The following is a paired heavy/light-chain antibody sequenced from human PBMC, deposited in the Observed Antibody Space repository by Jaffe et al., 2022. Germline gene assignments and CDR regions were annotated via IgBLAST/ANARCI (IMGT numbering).Light chain of an antibody. Sequence: QSALTQPASVSGSPGQSITISCTGTSSDVGSYSYVSWYQQHPGKAPKLMIYDVSNRPSGVSNRFSGSKSGNTASLTISGLQAEDEADYYCSSYRSISIPHVVFGGGTKVTVL. V-gene: IGLV2-14*03. J-gene: IGLJ2*01. CDR2: DVS. CDR1: SSDVGSYSY. CDR3: SSYRSISIPHVV.
Heavy chain of an antibody. CDR1: RYTFTGYY. V-gene: IGHV1-2*02. D-gene: IGHD5-12*01. Sequence: QVQLVQSGAEVKKPGASVKVSCKAFRYTFTGYYMHWVRQAPGQGLEWMGWINPNSGDTNYAQTLWDRVTMTRDTSITTVYMELSSLRSDDTAVYYCVSTDGYNYSPYVFNIWGQGTMVTVSP. J-gene: IGHJ3*02. CDR2: INPNSGDT. CDR3: VSTDGYNYSPYVFNI.